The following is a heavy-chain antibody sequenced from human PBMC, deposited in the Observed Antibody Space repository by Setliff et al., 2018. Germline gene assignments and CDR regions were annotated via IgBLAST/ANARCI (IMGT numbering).Heavy chain of an antibody. CDR3: TRALGYCSRTSCYADAFDI. V-gene: IGHV4-38-2*01. J-gene: IGHJ3*02. CDR2: MYHSGST. CDR1: GYSISSDYY. D-gene: IGHD2-2*01. Sequence: SETLSLTCAVSGYSISSDYYWGWIRQPPGKGLEWIGSMYHSGSTYYNPSLKSRVTISVDTSKNQFSLKLNYVTAADTAVYYCTRALGYCSRTSCYADAFDIWGRGTMVTVSS.